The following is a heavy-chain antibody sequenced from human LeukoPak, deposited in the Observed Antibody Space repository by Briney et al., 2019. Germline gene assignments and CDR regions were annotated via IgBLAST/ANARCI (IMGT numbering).Heavy chain of an antibody. CDR1: GFTFDDYA. D-gene: IGHD4-11*01. CDR2: ISWNSGSI. J-gene: IGHJ4*02. V-gene: IGHV3-9*03. CDR3: VKDSRSYSSHYFDY. Sequence: PGGSLRLSCAASGFTFDDYAMHWVRQTPGKGLEWVSGISWNSGSIGYADSVKGRFTISRDNAKNSLYLQMNSLRTEDMALYYCVKDSRSYSSHYFDYWGQGTLVTVSS.